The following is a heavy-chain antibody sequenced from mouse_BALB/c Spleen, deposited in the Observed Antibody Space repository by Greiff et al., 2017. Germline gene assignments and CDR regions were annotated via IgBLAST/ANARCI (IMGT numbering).Heavy chain of an antibody. CDR1: GFSLTSYG. V-gene: IGHV2-9*02. CDR3: ARIHYPFTGAMDY. J-gene: IGHJ4*01. Sequence: QVQLKESGPGLVAPSQSLSITCTVSGFSLTSYGVHWVRQPPGKGLEWLGVIWAGGSTNYNSALMSRLSISKDNSKSQVFLKMNSLQTDDTAMYYCARIHYPFTGAMDYWGQGTSVTVSS. CDR2: IWAGGST. D-gene: IGHD1-2*01.